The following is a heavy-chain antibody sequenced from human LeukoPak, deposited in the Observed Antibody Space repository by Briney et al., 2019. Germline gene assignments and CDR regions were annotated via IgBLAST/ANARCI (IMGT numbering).Heavy chain of an antibody. V-gene: IGHV3-48*04. D-gene: IGHD3-10*01. CDR1: GFTFSSYS. CDR3: ARDDSFYSDYYGSGRT. J-gene: IGHJ3*01. CDR2: ISSSSSTI. Sequence: GGSLRLSCAASGFTFSSYSMNWVRQAPGKGLEWVSYISSSSSTIYYADSVKGRFTISRDNAKNSLYLQMNSLRAEDTAVYYCARDDSFYSDYYGSGRTWGQGTMVTVSS.